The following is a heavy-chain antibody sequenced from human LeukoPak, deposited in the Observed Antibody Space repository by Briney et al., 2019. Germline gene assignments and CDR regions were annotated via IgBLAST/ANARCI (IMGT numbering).Heavy chain of an antibody. CDR1: GGSISSSSYY. CDR3: ARKSSDNFNILTGDWKYYFDY. D-gene: IGHD3-9*01. V-gene: IGHV4-39*01. J-gene: IGHJ4*02. CDR2: IYYTGST. Sequence: SETLSLTCTVSGGSISSSSYYWGWIRQPPGKGLEWIGSIYYTGSTYYNPSLKSRVTISVDTSKNQFSLKLSSVTAADTAVYYCARKSSDNFNILTGDWKYYFDYGGRGTLVTVSS.